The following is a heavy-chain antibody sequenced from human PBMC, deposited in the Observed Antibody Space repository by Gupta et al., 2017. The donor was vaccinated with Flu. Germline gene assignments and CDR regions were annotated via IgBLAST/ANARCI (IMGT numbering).Heavy chain of an antibody. CDR1: GFTFSGNG. CDR2: IWYNGNYK. CDR3: AKSVYCSGGGCYSPADH. D-gene: IGHD2-15*01. J-gene: IGHJ4*02. V-gene: IGHV3-33*03. Sequence: VQLVESGGGVVQPGGSIRLSCAASGFTFSGNGINWVRQAPGKGLEWVAVIWYNGNYKYYADSLKGRFTISRDNSKDTAYLQIDSLRAEDTGLYYCAKSVYCSGGGCYSPADHWGQGTQVTVSS.